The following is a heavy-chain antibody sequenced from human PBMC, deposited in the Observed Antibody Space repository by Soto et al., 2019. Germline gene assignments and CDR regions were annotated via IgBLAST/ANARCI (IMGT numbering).Heavy chain of an antibody. J-gene: IGHJ3*02. V-gene: IGHV3-7*01. CDR3: AREDSGSYENDFDI. CDR2: IKQDGSEK. CDR1: GFTFSSYW. D-gene: IGHD1-26*01. Sequence: GSLRLSCAASGFTFSSYWMSWVRQAPGKGLEWVANIKQDGSEKYYVDSVKGRFTISRDNAKNSLYLQMNSLRAEDTAVYYCAREDSGSYENDFDIWGQGTMVTVSS.